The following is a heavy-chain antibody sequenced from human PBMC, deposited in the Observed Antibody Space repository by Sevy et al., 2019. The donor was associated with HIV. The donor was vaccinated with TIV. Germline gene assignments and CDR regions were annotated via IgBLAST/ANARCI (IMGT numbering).Heavy chain of an antibody. CDR2: IDPSDSYT. D-gene: IGHD6-19*01. CDR1: GYSFTSYW. Sequence: GESLKISCKGSGYSFTSYWISWVRQMPGKGLEWMGRIDPSDSYTNYSPSFQGHVTISADKSISTAYLQWSSLKASDTAMYYRARSDRYSSGWYVNYYYYMDVWGKGTTVTVSS. CDR3: ARSDRYSSGWYVNYYYYMDV. J-gene: IGHJ6*03. V-gene: IGHV5-10-1*01.